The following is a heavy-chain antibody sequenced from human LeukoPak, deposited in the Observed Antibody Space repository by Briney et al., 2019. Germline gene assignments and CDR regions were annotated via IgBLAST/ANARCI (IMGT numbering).Heavy chain of an antibody. CDR1: GFTFSSYS. CDR3: ARESYYYDSSGYYELDY. Sequence: GGSLRLSCAASGFTFSSYSMNWVRQAPGKGLEWVSYISSSSSTIYYADSVKGRFTISRDNAKNSLYLQMNSLRAEDTAVYYCARESYYYDSSGYYELDYWGQGTLVTVSS. D-gene: IGHD3-22*01. CDR2: ISSSSSTI. V-gene: IGHV3-48*01. J-gene: IGHJ4*02.